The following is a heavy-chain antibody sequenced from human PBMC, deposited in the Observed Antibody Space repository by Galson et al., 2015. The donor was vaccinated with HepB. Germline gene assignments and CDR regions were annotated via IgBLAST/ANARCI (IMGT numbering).Heavy chain of an antibody. D-gene: IGHD4-11*01. V-gene: IGHV3-23*01. CDR2: ISGSGGRT. CDR3: AKSVGVGLTTVAYYYYGMDV. J-gene: IGHJ6*02. Sequence: SLRLSCAASGFTFRIYAMSWVRQAPGKGLEWVSAISGSGGRTYYADSVQGRFTISRDSSKSTLYLQMNSLRADDTAVYYCAKSVGVGLTTVAYYYYGMDVWGQGTTVTVSS. CDR1: GFTFRIYA.